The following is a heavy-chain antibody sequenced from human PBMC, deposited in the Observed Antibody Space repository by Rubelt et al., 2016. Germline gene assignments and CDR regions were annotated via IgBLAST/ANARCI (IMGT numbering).Heavy chain of an antibody. Sequence: QVQLVQSGAEVKKPGASVKVSCKASGYTFTSYAMHWVRQAPGQRLEWMGWINAGNGNTKYSQKFQGRVTIPRDTSASTASLERSSLRSEDTAVYYCARVIWGSGWSNNWFDPWGQGTLVTVSS. V-gene: IGHV1-3*01. J-gene: IGHJ5*02. CDR3: ARVIWGSGWSNNWFDP. D-gene: IGHD6-19*01. CDR2: INAGNGNT. CDR1: GYTFTSYA.